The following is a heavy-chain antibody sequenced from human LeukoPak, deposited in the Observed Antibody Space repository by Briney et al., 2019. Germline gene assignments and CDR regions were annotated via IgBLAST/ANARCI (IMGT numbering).Heavy chain of an antibody. V-gene: IGHV1-2*02. Sequence: GASVEVSCKASGYTFTGYYMHWVRQAAGQGLEWMGWINPNSGGTNYAQKFQGRVTMTRDTSISTAYMELSRLRSDDTAVYYCARGYSSGWYYFDYWGQGTLVTVSS. J-gene: IGHJ4*02. CDR3: ARGYSSGWYYFDY. D-gene: IGHD6-19*01. CDR2: INPNSGGT. CDR1: GYTFTGYY.